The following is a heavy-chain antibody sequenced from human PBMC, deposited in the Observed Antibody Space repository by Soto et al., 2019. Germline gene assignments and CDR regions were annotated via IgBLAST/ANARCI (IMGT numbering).Heavy chain of an antibody. CDR3: AKDLRPGLIVPTKSGFDP. CDR1: GFPFNTYA. J-gene: IGHJ5*02. D-gene: IGHD2-21*01. V-gene: IGHV3-23*01. Sequence: PGGSLRLSCEASGFPFNTYAMTWFRQVPGMGLEWVSTTSNNGNTDFAESVRGRFTVSRDNSKNILYLQMINLRVEDAAIYFCAKDLRPGLIVPTKSGFDPWGQGTLVTVSS. CDR2: TSNNGNT.